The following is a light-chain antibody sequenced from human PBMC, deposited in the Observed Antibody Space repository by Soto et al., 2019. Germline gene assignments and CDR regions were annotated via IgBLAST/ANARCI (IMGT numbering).Light chain of an antibody. CDR2: DVS. CDR1: SSDVGGYNY. CDR3: SSYTSSSTLYV. Sequence: QSVRNQPASVSGSPGQSITISCTGTSSDVGGYNYVSWYQQHPGKAPKLMIYDVSNRPSGVSNRFSGSKSGNTASLTISGLQAEDEADYYCSSYTSSSTLYVFGTGTKATVL. V-gene: IGLV2-14*01. J-gene: IGLJ1*01.